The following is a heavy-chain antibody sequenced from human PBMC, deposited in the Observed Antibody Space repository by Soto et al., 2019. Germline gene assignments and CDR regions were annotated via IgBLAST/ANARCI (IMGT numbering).Heavy chain of an antibody. CDR1: GFTFSNYA. CDR3: ARDGRFFSSMDV. V-gene: IGHV3-30-3*01. Sequence: QVLLVESGGGVVQPGRSLRLSCAASGFTFSNYAMHWVRQAPGKGLEWVAVMSYDGGNKYYADSVKGRITISRDNSKNTLYMQMNSLRAEDTAVYYCARDGRFFSSMDVWGQGTTVTVSS. CDR2: MSYDGGNK. J-gene: IGHJ6*02. D-gene: IGHD3-3*01.